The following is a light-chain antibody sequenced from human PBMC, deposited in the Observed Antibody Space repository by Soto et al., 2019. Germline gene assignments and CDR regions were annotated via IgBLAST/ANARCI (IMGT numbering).Light chain of an antibody. CDR1: QSLLHGDGTTR. CDR3: MQIIVLPLT. CDR2: QGS. V-gene: IGKV2D-29*02. J-gene: IGKJ1*01. Sequence: INNSALSLSVTAGQPGSISCKSSQSLLHGDGTTRLCWYLQRPGHSPKLLISQGSIRFSGVPERFTGSGSGTDFILKISRVEAEDVGVYYCMQIIVLPLTFGKGTKVDIK.